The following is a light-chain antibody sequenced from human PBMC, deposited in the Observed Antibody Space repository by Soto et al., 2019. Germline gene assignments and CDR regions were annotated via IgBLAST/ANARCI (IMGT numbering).Light chain of an antibody. CDR1: QSVGSN. Sequence: EIVMTQSPVTLSVSPGERAALSCRASQSVGSNFAWYQQRPGQAPRALIYGTSTRATGVPARFSGSGSGTDFTLTISSLQSEDFAVYYCQQYNNWPYTFGQGNRLEIK. CDR2: GTS. CDR3: QQYNNWPYT. V-gene: IGKV3-15*01. J-gene: IGKJ2*01.